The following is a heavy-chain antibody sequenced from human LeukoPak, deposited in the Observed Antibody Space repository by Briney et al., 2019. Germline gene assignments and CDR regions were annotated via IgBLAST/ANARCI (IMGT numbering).Heavy chain of an antibody. J-gene: IGHJ4*02. CDR3: ARSRTTRSLSFDY. CDR1: GGSISSSNW. D-gene: IGHD1-26*01. Sequence: PSETLSLTCAVSGGSISSSNWWRWVRQPPGKGLEWIGEIYHSGSTNYNPSLKSRVTISVDKSKNQFSLKLSSVTAADTAVYYCARSRTTRSLSFDYWGQGTLVTVSS. CDR2: IYHSGST. V-gene: IGHV4-4*02.